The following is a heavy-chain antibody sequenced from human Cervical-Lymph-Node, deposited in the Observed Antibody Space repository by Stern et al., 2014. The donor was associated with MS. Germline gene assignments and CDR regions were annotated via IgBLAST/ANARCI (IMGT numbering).Heavy chain of an antibody. D-gene: IGHD2-15*01. CDR3: ARGGCSSGSCYPLYYLYYALDV. Sequence: QVQLVESGGGVVQPGRSLRLSCAASGFPSSSYGMHWVRQAPGKGLEWVAVISHDGTNEYYTDSVKGRFTLSRDNSKNTLYLQMNNLRFEDTAVYYCARGGCSSGSCYPLYYLYYALDVWGQGTTVTVSS. CDR1: GFPSSSYG. CDR2: ISHDGTNE. V-gene: IGHV3-30*03. J-gene: IGHJ6*02.